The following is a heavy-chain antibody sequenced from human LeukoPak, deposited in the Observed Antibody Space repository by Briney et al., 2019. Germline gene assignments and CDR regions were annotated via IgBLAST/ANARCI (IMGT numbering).Heavy chain of an antibody. CDR1: GGSFSGYY. CDR3: VRHEGGCSSVSCYFAGAIDP. D-gene: IGHD2-2*01. Sequence: SETLSLTCAVYGGSFSGYYWSWIRQPPGKGLEWIGEINHSGSTNYNPSLKSRVAISVDTSKNQFSLHVNSVTAADTATYYCVRHEGGCSSVSCYFAGAIDPWGQGILVTVSS. J-gene: IGHJ5*02. CDR2: INHSGST. V-gene: IGHV4-34*01.